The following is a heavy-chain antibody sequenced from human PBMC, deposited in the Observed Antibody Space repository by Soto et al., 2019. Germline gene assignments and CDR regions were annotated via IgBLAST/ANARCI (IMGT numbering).Heavy chain of an antibody. CDR1: GFTFSSYG. Sequence: GGSLRLSCAASGFTFSSYGMHWVRQAPGKGLEWVAVISYDGSNKYYADSVKGRFTISRDNSKNTLYLQMNSLRAEDTAVYYCAKVGGPDYDFWSGYLNLDYWGQGTLVTVSS. CDR3: AKVGGPDYDFWSGYLNLDY. CDR2: ISYDGSNK. V-gene: IGHV3-30*18. J-gene: IGHJ4*02. D-gene: IGHD3-3*01.